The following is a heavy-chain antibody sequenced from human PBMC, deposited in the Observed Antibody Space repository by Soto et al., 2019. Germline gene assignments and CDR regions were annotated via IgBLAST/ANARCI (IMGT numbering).Heavy chain of an antibody. CDR2: ISGSGGST. D-gene: IGHD2-2*01. CDR1: GFTFSSYA. V-gene: IGHV3-23*01. J-gene: IGHJ4*02. CDR3: AQQYGYCSSTSCSQSDY. Sequence: GGSLRLSCAASGFTFSSYAMSWVRQAPGKGLEWVSAISGSGGSTYYADSVKGRFTISRDNSKNTLYLQMNSLRAEDTAVYYCAQQYGYCSSTSCSQSDYWGQGTLVTVSS.